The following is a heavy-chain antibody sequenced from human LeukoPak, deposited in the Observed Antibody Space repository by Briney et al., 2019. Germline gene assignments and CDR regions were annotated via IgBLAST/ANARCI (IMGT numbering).Heavy chain of an antibody. D-gene: IGHD3-10*01. CDR1: GGSISSYY. CDR2: IYTSGST. CDR3: ARDYYGSGSLYYFDY. Sequence: PSETLSLTCTVPGGSISSYYWSSIRQPAGKGLEWIGRIYTSGSTNYNPSLKSRVTISVDKSKNQFSLKLSSVTAADTAVYYCARDYYGSGSLYYFDYWGQGTLVTVSS. J-gene: IGHJ4*02. V-gene: IGHV4-4*07.